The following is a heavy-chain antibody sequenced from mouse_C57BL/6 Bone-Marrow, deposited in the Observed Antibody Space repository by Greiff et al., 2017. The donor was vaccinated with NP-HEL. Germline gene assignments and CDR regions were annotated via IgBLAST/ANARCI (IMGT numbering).Heavy chain of an antibody. Sequence: EVKLMESGPGLVKPSQSLSLTCSVTGYSITSGYYWNWIRQFPGNKLEWMGYISYDGSNNYNPSLKNRISITRDTSKNQFFLKLNSVTTEDTATYYCARELHYRWFAYWGQGTLVTVSA. CDR3: ARELHYRWFAY. D-gene: IGHD2-14*01. CDR2: ISYDGSN. CDR1: GYSITSGYY. V-gene: IGHV3-6*01. J-gene: IGHJ3*01.